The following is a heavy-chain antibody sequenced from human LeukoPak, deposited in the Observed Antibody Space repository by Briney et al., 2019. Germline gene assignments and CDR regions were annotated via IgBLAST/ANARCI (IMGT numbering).Heavy chain of an antibody. J-gene: IGHJ2*01. CDR1: GGSISSSSYY. D-gene: IGHD6-19*01. CDR2: IYYSGST. V-gene: IGHV4-39*01. CDR3: ARRDLRSSGWTAWWYFDL. Sequence: SETLPLTCTVSGGSISSSSYYWGWIRQPPGKGLEWIGSIYYSGSTYYNPSLKSRVTISVDTSKNQFSLKLSSVTAADTAVYYWARRDLRSSGWTAWWYFDLWGRGTLVTVSS.